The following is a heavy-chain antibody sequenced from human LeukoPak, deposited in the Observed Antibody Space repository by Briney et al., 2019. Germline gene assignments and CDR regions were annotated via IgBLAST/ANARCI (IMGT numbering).Heavy chain of an antibody. CDR2: VYTSGST. J-gene: IGHJ4*02. D-gene: IGHD5-12*01. CDR1: GGSISSGSYY. CDR3: ARGLRIPPYFDY. V-gene: IGHV4-61*02. Sequence: PSQTLSLTCTVSGGSISSGSYYWSWVRQPAGKGLEWIGRVYTSGSTNYNPSLKSRVTISVATSKNQFSLKLSSVTAADTAVYSCARGLRIPPYFDYWGQGTLVTVSS.